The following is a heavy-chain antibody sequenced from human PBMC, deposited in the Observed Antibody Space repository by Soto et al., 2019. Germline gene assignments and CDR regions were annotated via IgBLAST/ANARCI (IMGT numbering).Heavy chain of an antibody. D-gene: IGHD3-10*01. CDR3: AKGTHRVITMGKVASAFDI. Sequence: GGSLRLSCAASGFTFSSYAMSWVRQAPGKGLEWVSAISGSGGSTYYADSVKGRFTISRDNSKNTLYLQMNSLRAEDTAVYYCAKGTHRVITMGKVASAFDIWGQGTMVTVSS. CDR2: ISGSGGST. V-gene: IGHV3-23*01. CDR1: GFTFSSYA. J-gene: IGHJ3*02.